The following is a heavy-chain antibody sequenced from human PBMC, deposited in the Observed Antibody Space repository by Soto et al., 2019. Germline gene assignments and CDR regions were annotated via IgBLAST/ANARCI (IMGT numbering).Heavy chain of an antibody. J-gene: IGHJ3*02. CDR1: GDSVSSNSVA. CDR2: TYYRSKWYN. Sequence: SQNLSLTCAISGDSVSSNSVAWNWIRQSPSRGLEWLGRTYYRSKWYNDYGVTVKGRITINPDTSKNQFSLQLNSVTPEDTAVYYCARGRFNAFGIWGQGTMVTVSS. V-gene: IGHV6-1*01. CDR3: ARGRFNAFGI. D-gene: IGHD3-3*01.